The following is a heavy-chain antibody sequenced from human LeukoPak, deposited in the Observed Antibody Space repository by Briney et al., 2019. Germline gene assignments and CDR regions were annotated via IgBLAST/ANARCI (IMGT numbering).Heavy chain of an antibody. CDR1: GGSINNYY. V-gene: IGHV4-4*07. J-gene: IGHJ4*02. D-gene: IGHD6-13*01. Sequence: PSETLSLTCTVSGGSINNYYWSWIRQPAGKGLEWIGRIYTSGSTNYNPSLKSRVTMSVDTSKNQFSLNLNSVAAADTAVYYCARGISSTWCPYFDYWGRGTLVTVSS. CDR3: ARGISSTWCPYFDY. CDR2: IYTSGST.